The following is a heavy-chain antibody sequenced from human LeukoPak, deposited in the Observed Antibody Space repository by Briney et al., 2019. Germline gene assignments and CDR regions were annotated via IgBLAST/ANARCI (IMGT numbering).Heavy chain of an antibody. CDR3: ARGGSTDSIHSCGGNCYFLDY. V-gene: IGHV1-69*13. CDR1: GGTFSSYA. D-gene: IGHD2-21*02. Sequence: SVKVSCKASGGTFSSYAISWVRQAPGQGLEWMGGIIPIFGTANYAQKFQGRVTITADESTSTAYMELSSLRSEDTAVYYCARGGSTDSIHSCGGNCYFLDYWGQGTLVTVSS. J-gene: IGHJ4*02. CDR2: IIPIFGTA.